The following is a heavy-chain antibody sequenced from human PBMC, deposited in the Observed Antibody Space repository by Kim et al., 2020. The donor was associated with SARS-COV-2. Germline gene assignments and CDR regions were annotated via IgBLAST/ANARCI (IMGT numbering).Heavy chain of an antibody. V-gene: IGHV3-48*02. CDR3: ARVIMRDCGDYEDFDY. J-gene: IGHJ4*02. Sequence: SVKSRFTISRDNAKNSLYLQMNSLRDEDTAVYYCARVIMRDCGDYEDFDYWGQGTLVTVSS. D-gene: IGHD4-17*01.